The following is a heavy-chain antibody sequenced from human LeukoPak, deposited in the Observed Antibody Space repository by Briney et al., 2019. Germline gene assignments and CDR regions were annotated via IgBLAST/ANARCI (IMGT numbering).Heavy chain of an antibody. CDR2: IIPIFGTA. D-gene: IGHD1-26*01. V-gene: IGHV1-69*06. CDR3: ATKKHVGSFYAF. J-gene: IGHJ4*02. CDR1: GGTFSSYA. Sequence: ASVKVSCKASGGTFSSYAISWVRQAPGQGLERMGRIIPIFGTANYAQKFQGRVTITADKSTSTAYMELSSLRSDDTAVYYCATKKHVGSFYAFWGQGTLVTVSS.